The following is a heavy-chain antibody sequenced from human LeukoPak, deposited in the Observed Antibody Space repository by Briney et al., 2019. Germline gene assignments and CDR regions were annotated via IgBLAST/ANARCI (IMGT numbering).Heavy chain of an antibody. V-gene: IGHV1-69*13. CDR3: ARDRYCSSTSCSTGFDP. J-gene: IGHJ5*02. CDR1: GYTFTSYG. CDR2: IIPIFGTA. Sequence: ASVKVSCKASGYTFTSYGISWVRQAPGQGLEWMGGIIPIFGTANYAQKFQGRVTITADESTSTAYMELSSLRSEDTAVYYCARDRYCSSTSCSTGFDPWGQGTLVTVSS. D-gene: IGHD2-2*01.